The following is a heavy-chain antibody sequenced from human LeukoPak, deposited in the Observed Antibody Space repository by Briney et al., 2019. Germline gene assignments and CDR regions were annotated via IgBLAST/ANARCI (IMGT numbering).Heavy chain of an antibody. D-gene: IGHD2-2*01. V-gene: IGHV4-59*01. Sequence: SETLSLTCTVSGGSISSYYWSWIRQPPGKGLEWIGYIYYSGSTNYNPSLKSRVTISVDTSKNQFSLKLSSVTAADTAVYYCARDHELCSSTSCQLLGDAFDIWGQGTMVTVSS. CDR3: ARDHELCSSTSCQLLGDAFDI. CDR2: IYYSGST. CDR1: GGSISSYY. J-gene: IGHJ3*02.